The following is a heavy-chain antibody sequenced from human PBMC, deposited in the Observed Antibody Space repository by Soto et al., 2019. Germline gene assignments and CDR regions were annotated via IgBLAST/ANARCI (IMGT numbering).Heavy chain of an antibody. CDR3: ARDCGGVVATTNCLDY. CDR1: GGSISSGGYY. Sequence: QVQLQESGPGLVKPSQTLFLTCTVSGGSISSGGYYWSWIRQHPGKGLEWIGYIYYSGSTYYNPSLKSRVTISVDTSKNQFSLKLSSVTAADTAVYYCARDCGGVVATTNCLDYWGQGTLVTVSS. D-gene: IGHD5-12*01. J-gene: IGHJ4*02. CDR2: IYYSGST. V-gene: IGHV4-31*03.